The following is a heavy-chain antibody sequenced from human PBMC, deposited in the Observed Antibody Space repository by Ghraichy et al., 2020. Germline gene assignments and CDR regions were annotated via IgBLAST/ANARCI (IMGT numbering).Heavy chain of an antibody. D-gene: IGHD2-21*01. CDR2: IDTDGSYT. V-gene: IGHV3-74*01. CDR1: GFTFSSSW. Sequence: GGSLRLSCAASGFTFSSSWMNWVRQAPGKGLVWVSRIDTDGSYTSYADSVKGRFTISRDNAKNTLYLQMNSLRAEDTAVYYCAREAVVIAIPYGMDVWGQGTTVTVSS. CDR3: AREAVVIAIPYGMDV. J-gene: IGHJ6*02.